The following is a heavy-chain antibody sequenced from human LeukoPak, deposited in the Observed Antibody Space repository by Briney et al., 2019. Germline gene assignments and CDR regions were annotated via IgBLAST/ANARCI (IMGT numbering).Heavy chain of an antibody. J-gene: IGHJ3*02. V-gene: IGHV4-34*01. CDR3: ARGNRPYGEHEAFDI. CDR1: DESFSGYY. CDR2: IDHSGST. Sequence: PSETRSLTCAVYDESFSGYYCSWIRQPPRKGLEWIGEIDHSGSTNYNPSLQSRVTISVDTSKNQFSLKVSSVSAADTAVYYCARGNRPYGEHEAFDIWGHGTTVTVSP. D-gene: IGHD3-10*01.